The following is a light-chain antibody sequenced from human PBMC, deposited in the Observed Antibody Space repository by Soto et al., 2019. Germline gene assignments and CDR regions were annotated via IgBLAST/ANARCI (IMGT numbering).Light chain of an antibody. V-gene: IGLV2-8*01. J-gene: IGLJ1*01. CDR3: SSYAGSNNFNV. CDR2: EVS. CDR1: SSDVGGYNY. Sequence: QSALTQPPSASGSPGQSVTISCTGTSSDVGGYNYVSWYQQHPGKAPKLMIYEVSKRPSGVPDRFSGSKSGNTASLTVSGLQAEDEAGYYCSSYAGSNNFNVFGTGTKVTVL.